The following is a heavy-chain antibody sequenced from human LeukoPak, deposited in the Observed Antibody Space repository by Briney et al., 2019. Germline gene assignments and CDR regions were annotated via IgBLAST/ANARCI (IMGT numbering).Heavy chain of an antibody. Sequence: GGSLRLSCAASGFTVSSNYMSWVRQAPGKGLEWVSVIYSGGSAYYADSVKGRFTISRDNSKNTLYLQMNSLRAEDTAVYYCARKGCGGDCYRANGAFDYWGQGTLVTVSS. CDR2: IYSGGSA. CDR3: ARKGCGGDCYRANGAFDY. CDR1: GFTVSSNY. D-gene: IGHD2-21*02. V-gene: IGHV3-53*01. J-gene: IGHJ4*02.